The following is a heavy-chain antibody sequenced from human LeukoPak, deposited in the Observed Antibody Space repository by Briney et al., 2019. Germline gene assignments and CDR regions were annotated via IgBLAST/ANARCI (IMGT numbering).Heavy chain of an antibody. J-gene: IGHJ6*03. Sequence: GASVKVSCKASGGTFSSYAISWVRQAPGQGLEWMGGIIPIFGTANYAQKFQGRVTITADKSTSTAYMELSSLRSEDTAVYYCASLGQHSGWYGYYYYYMDVWGKGTTVTVSS. CDR3: ASLGQHSGWYGYYYYYMDV. D-gene: IGHD6-19*01. CDR2: IIPIFGTA. CDR1: GGTFSSYA. V-gene: IGHV1-69*06.